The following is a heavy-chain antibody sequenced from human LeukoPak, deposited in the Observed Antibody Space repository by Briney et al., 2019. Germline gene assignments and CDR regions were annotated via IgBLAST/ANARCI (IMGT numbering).Heavy chain of an antibody. V-gene: IGHV4-61*02. D-gene: IGHD1/OR15-1a*01. CDR3: ARGITGTGFNDY. CDR1: GGSISSGSYY. J-gene: IGHJ4*02. Sequence: SQTLSLTCTVSGGSISSGSYYWSWIRQPAGKGLEWIGRIYTSGSTNYNPSLKSRVTISVDTSKNQFSLKLSSVTAADTAVYYCARGITGTGFNDYWGQGTLVTVSS. CDR2: IYTSGST.